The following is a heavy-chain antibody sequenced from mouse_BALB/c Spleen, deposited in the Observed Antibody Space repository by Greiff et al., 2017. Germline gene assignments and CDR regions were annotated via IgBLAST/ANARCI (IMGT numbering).Heavy chain of an antibody. Sequence: EVKLVESGPGLVKPSQSLSLTCTVTGYSITSDYAWNWIRQFPGNKLEWMGYISYSGSTSYNPSLKSRISITRDTSKNQFFLQLNSVTTEDTATYYCASGNFDYWGQGTTLTVSS. CDR2: ISYSGST. J-gene: IGHJ2*01. CDR1: GYSITSDYA. CDR3: ASGNFDY. V-gene: IGHV3-2*02. D-gene: IGHD1-1*01.